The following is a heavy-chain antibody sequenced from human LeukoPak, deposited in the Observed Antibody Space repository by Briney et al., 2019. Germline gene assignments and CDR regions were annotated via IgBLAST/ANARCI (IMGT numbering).Heavy chain of an antibody. D-gene: IGHD6-13*01. J-gene: IGHJ5*02. CDR3: XXXXXXWYELLNWFDP. Sequence: SETLSLTCTVSGGSISSSSYYWGWIRQPPGKGLEWIGSIYYSGSTYYNPSLKSRVTISVDTSKNQFSLKLSSVTAADTAVYYXXXXXXXWYELLNWFDPWGQGTLVTVSS. CDR2: IYYSGST. V-gene: IGHV4-39*07. CDR1: GGSISSSSYY.